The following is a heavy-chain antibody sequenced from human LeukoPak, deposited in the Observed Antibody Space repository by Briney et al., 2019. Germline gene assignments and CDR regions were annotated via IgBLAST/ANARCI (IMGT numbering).Heavy chain of an antibody. CDR1: GVAFYTYV. D-gene: IGHD5/OR15-5a*01. CDR2: IMCIVRIA. CDR3: ARGGLRASNRLAMDV. Sequence: TVNLSCKPSGVAFYTYVISRGRRAPGHGLEWWGRIMCIVRIANYAQTFQSRVTITADNTTGTAYMEQSSLRSKATAVYDCARGGLRASNRLAMDVWGQGTTVPVSS. V-gene: IGHV1-69*04. J-gene: IGHJ6*02.